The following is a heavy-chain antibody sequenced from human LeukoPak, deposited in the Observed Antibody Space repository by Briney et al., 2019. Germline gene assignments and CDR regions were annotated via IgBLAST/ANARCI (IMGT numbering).Heavy chain of an antibody. J-gene: IGHJ4*02. CDR2: IYTSGST. D-gene: IGHD2-21*01. V-gene: IGHV4-4*09. Sequence: SETLSLTCTVCGVSISSPYWSWLRQPPGKGLEWIGYIYTSGSTNYNPSLKSRVTISVDTSKNQFSLKLSSVTAADTAVYYCARHEGSLYSPYDYWGQGTLVTVSS. CDR1: GVSISSPY. CDR3: ARHEGSLYSPYDY.